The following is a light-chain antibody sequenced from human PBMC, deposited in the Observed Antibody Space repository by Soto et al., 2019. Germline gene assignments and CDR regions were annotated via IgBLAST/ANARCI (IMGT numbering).Light chain of an antibody. J-gene: IGLJ3*02. CDR2: DVS. Sequence: QSALTQPPPASGSPGQSVTISCTGTSSDVGAYKYVSWYQQHPGKAPKLMIYDVSKRPSGVPDRFSGSKSGNTASLTVSGLQGDDEADYYCSSYAGSSWVFGGGTKLTVL. CDR3: SSYAGSSWV. CDR1: SSDVGAYKY. V-gene: IGLV2-8*01.